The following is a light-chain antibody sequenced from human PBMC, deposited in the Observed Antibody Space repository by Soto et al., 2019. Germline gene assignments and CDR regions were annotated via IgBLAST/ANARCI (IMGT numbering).Light chain of an antibody. CDR3: QQYDNLHLT. J-gene: IGKJ4*01. V-gene: IGKV1-33*01. CDR2: DAS. CDR1: QDISNY. Sequence: DIQMTQSPSSLSASVGDRVTITCQASQDISNYLNWYQQKPGKAPKLLIYDASNLETGVPSRFSGSGSGTDFTFTISSLQPEDIATYYCQQYDNLHLTFGGGTKVKIK.